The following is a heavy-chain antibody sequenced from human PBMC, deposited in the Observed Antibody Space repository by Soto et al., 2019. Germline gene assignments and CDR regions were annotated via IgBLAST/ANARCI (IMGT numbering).Heavy chain of an antibody. CDR3: ARPPHGMDV. Sequence: EVQLLESGGGLVQPGGSLRLSCAASGFTFSSYAMSWVRQAPGKGLEWVSAISGSGGSTYYADSVKGRFTISRDNSKNTLYLQMNSLRVGDTGVYYCARPPHGMDVWGQGTTVTVSS. V-gene: IGHV3-23*01. CDR2: ISGSGGST. CDR1: GFTFSSYA. J-gene: IGHJ6*02.